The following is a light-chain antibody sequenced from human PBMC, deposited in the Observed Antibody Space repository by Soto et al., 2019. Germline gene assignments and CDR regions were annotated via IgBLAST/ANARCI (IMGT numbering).Light chain of an antibody. J-gene: IGKJ2*01. CDR3: QQYVASPYT. CDR1: QRVSSGY. Sequence: EIVLTQSPGTLSLSPGERATLSCRASQRVSSGYLAWYQQKPGQAPRLLIYGASNRATDIPDRFSASGSGTDFTLTISSLEPEDFAVYYCQQYVASPYTFGQGTKVDIK. V-gene: IGKV3-20*01. CDR2: GAS.